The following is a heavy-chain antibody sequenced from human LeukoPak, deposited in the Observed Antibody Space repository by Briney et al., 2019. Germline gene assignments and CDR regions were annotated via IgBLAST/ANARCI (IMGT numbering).Heavy chain of an antibody. Sequence: GGSLRLSCAASGFTFSTYWMGWVRQAPGKGLEWVAKIKPDGSEKDHVDSVKGRFTISRDNSKNSLFLQMNSLRAEDTAVYYCARALTRDALDLWGQGTMVTVSS. J-gene: IGHJ3*01. CDR1: GFTFSTYW. V-gene: IGHV3-7*04. CDR2: IKPDGSEK. CDR3: ARALTRDALDL.